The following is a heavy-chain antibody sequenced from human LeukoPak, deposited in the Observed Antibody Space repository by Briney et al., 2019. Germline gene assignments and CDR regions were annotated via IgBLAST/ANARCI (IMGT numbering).Heavy chain of an antibody. CDR2: IYTSGIT. CDR1: GGSISSYF. V-gene: IGHV4-4*07. D-gene: IGHD2-2*01. Sequence: SQTLSLTCTGPGGSISSYFWSWIRQPAPKELHWIGRIYTSGITNYNPSLTSRVTMSLDTSMNQCSLKLTSVSAADTPVHYRPRDLGPDCSSTRCYALDVWGQGTTVTVSS. J-gene: IGHJ6*02. CDR3: PRDLGPDCSSTRCYALDV.